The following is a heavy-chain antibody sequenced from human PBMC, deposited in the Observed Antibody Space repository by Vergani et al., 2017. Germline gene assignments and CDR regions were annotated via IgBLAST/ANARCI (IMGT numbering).Heavy chain of an antibody. CDR2: INAGNGNT. V-gene: IGHV1-3*01. CDR1: GYTFTSYA. CDR3: ASGGVRGVNWFDP. D-gene: IGHD3-10*01. J-gene: IGHJ5*02. Sequence: QVQLVQSGAEVKKPGASVKVSCKASGYTFTSYAMHWVGQAPGQRPEWMGWINAGNGNTNYSQKFQGRVTITRDTSASTAYMELSSLRSEDTAVYYCASGGVRGVNWFDPWGQGTLVTVSS.